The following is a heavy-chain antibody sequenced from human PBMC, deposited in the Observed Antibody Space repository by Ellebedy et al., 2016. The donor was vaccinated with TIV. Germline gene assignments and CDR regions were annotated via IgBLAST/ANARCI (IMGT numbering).Heavy chain of an antibody. CDR3: ARSPGYYYDSSGYYGGH. D-gene: IGHD3-22*01. J-gene: IGHJ4*02. Sequence: GSLRLSCAVSRGSISSDNWWSWVRQPPGKGLEWIGEIFHSGSTTYNPSLTSRVTLSVDKSKNQFSLNLTSVTAADTAVYYCARSPGYYYDSSGYYGGHWGQGTLVTVSS. CDR2: IFHSGST. CDR1: RGSISSDNW. V-gene: IGHV4-4*02.